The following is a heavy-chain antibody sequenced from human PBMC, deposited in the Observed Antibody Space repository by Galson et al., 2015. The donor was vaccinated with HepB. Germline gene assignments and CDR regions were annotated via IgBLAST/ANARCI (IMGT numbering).Heavy chain of an antibody. CDR2: ISSSGSTI. Sequence: SLRLSCAASGFSFSDYYMSWIRQAPGKGLEWVSYISSSGSTIYYADSVKGRFTISRDNAKNSLYLQMNSLRAEDTAVYYCARAQGGSARHEYFQHWGQGTQVTVSS. J-gene: IGHJ1*01. V-gene: IGHV3-11*01. CDR1: GFSFSDYY. CDR3: ARAQGGSARHEYFQH.